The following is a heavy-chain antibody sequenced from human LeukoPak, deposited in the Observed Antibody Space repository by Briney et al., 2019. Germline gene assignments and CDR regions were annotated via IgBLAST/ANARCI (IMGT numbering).Heavy chain of an antibody. V-gene: IGHV3-21*01. CDR2: ISSSSSYI. D-gene: IGHD3-22*01. J-gene: IGHJ4*02. CDR1: GFTFSSDS. CDR3: ARDYDSSGYYPFPLGY. Sequence: GGSLRLSCAASGFTFSSDSMNWVRQAPGKGLEWVSSISSSSSYIYYADSVKGRFTISRDNAKNSLYLQMNSLRAEDTAVYYCARDYDSSGYYPFPLGYWGQGTLVTVSS.